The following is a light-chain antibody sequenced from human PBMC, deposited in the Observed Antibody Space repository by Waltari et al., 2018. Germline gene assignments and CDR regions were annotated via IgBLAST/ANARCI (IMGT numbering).Light chain of an antibody. CDR1: SSNVGGYNF. Sequence: QSALTQPPSASDSPGQSVTLPCTGPSSNVGGYNFVPWYQHHPGKAPKLMIYEVSKRPSGVPDRFSGCKSGNTASLTVSGLQAEDEADYYCSSYAGSNNLVFGGGTKLTVL. J-gene: IGLJ2*01. CDR2: EVS. V-gene: IGLV2-8*01. CDR3: SSYAGSNNLV.